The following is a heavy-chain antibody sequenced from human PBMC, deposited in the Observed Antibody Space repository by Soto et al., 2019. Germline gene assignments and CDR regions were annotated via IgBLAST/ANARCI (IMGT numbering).Heavy chain of an antibody. V-gene: IGHV3-48*01. CDR2: ISSSSGTI. CDR3: ARRHIVAKGLGVYDI. CDR1: GFTFSSYS. Sequence: EVQLVESGGGLVQPGGSLRLSCAASGFTFSSYSMNWVRQAPGKGLEWVSYISSSSGTIYYADSVKGRFTISRDNAKNSLFLQMNSLRAEDTALYYCARRHIVAKGLGVYDIWGQGTMVTVSS. D-gene: IGHD6-13*01. J-gene: IGHJ3*02.